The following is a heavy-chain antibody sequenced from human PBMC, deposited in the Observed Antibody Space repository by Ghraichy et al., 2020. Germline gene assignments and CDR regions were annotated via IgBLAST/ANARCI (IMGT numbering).Heavy chain of an antibody. CDR3: ARDNSGSYEDAFDI. CDR1: GGSINSVDYY. Sequence: SQTLSLTCTVSGGSINSVDYYWGWIRQPPGKGLEWIANVDYGGSTYYNPSLKSRVTISLDTSRIHFSLKLRSVTAADTAVYYCARDNSGSYEDAFDIWGQGTRVTVST. CDR2: VDYGGST. J-gene: IGHJ3*02. D-gene: IGHD1-26*01. V-gene: IGHV4-39*02.